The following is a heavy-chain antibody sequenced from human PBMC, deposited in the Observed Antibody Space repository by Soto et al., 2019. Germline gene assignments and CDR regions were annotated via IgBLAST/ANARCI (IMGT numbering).Heavy chain of an antibody. CDR3: AKSYYYGSGSYSGPDY. CDR1: GFTFSSYG. CDR2: ISYDGSNK. V-gene: IGHV3-30*18. J-gene: IGHJ4*02. Sequence: QVQLVESGGGVVQPGRSLRLSCAASGFTFSSYGMHWVRQAPGKGLEWVAVISYDGSNKYYADSVKGRFTSSRDNSKNTLYLQMNSLRAEDTAVYYCAKSYYYGSGSYSGPDYWGQGTLVTVSS. D-gene: IGHD3-10*01.